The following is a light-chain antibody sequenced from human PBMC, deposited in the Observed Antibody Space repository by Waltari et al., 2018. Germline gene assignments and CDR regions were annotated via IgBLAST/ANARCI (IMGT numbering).Light chain of an antibody. J-gene: IGKJ4*01. CDR3: QQSYRTPPRT. Sequence: DIQMTQSPSSLPASVGDRVTITCRASQSISGYLNWYQQKPGKAPKVMIYATSSLQSWVPSRFSGSGSGTDFTLTISSLQPEDFATYYCQQSYRTPPRTFGGGTKVEIK. CDR1: QSISGY. CDR2: ATS. V-gene: IGKV1-39*01.